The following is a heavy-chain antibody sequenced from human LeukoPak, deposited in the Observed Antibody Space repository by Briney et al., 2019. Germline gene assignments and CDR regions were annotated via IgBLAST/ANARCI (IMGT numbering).Heavy chain of an antibody. J-gene: IGHJ3*02. Sequence: ASVKVSCKTSGYTFTAYNIHWVRQAPGQGLEWMGWINPNTGGTHSPEKFKGRVTMTRDTAFSTAYMELSRLRSDDTAVYYCARDKEAISAPFGDALDIWGQGQWSPSPQ. V-gene: IGHV1-2*02. CDR3: ARDKEAISAPFGDALDI. CDR1: GYTFTAYN. CDR2: INPNTGGT. D-gene: IGHD2/OR15-2a*01.